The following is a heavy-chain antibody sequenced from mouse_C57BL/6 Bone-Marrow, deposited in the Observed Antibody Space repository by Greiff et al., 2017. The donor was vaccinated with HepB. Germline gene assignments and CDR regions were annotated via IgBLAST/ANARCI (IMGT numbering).Heavy chain of an antibody. Sequence: VKLMESGAELARPGASVKLSCKASGYTFTSYGISWVKQRTGQGLEWIGEIYPRSGNTYYNEKFKGKATLTADKSSSTAYMELRSLTSEDSAVYFCARRAVVATDWYFDVWGTGTTVTVSS. CDR3: ARRAVVATDWYFDV. D-gene: IGHD1-1*01. CDR1: GYTFTSYG. V-gene: IGHV1-81*01. J-gene: IGHJ1*03. CDR2: IYPRSGNT.